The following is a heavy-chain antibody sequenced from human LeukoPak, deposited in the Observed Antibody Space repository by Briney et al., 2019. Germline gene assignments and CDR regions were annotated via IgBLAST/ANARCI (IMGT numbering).Heavy chain of an antibody. CDR2: IWYDGSNK. CDR3: AKSQNTYYYDSSAH. V-gene: IGHV3-33*06. CDR1: GFTFSSYG. Sequence: PGGSLRLSCAASGFTFSSYGMPWVRQAPGKGLEWVAVIWYDGSNKYYADSVKGRFTISRDNSKNTLYLQMNSLRAEDTAVYYCAKSQNTYYYDSSAHWGQGTLVTVSS. J-gene: IGHJ4*02. D-gene: IGHD3-22*01.